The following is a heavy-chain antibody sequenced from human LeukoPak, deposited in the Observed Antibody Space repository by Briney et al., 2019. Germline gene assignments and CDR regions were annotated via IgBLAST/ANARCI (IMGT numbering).Heavy chain of an antibody. V-gene: IGHV1-69*13. D-gene: IGHD2-2*02. CDR3: ASGTPRYCSSTSCYTGVYYYYYMDV. J-gene: IGHJ6*03. CDR1: GYTFTSYG. Sequence: SVKVSCKASGYTFTSYGISWVRQAPGQGLEWMGGIIPIFGTANYAQKFQGRVTITADESTSTAYMELSSLRSEDTAVYYCASGTPRYCSSTSCYTGVYYYYYMDVWGKGTTVTVSS. CDR2: IIPIFGTA.